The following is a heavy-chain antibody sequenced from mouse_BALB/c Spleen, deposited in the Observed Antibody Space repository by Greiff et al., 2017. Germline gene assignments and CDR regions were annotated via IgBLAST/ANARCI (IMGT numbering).Heavy chain of an antibody. Sequence: EVQLQESGPGLVKPSQSLSLTCTVTGYSVTSDYAWNWIRQFPGNRLEWMGYISYSGSTSYNPSLKSRIFIIRDTSKNQFFLQLNSVTTEDTATYYCARSRDYDYDGFAYWGQGTLVTVSA. CDR1: GYSVTSDYA. D-gene: IGHD2-4*01. CDR3: ARSRDYDYDGFAY. J-gene: IGHJ3*01. V-gene: IGHV3-2*02. CDR2: ISYSGST.